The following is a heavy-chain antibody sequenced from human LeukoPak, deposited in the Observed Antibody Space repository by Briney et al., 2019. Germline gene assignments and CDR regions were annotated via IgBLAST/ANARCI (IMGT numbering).Heavy chain of an antibody. Sequence: PGGSLRLSCAASAFTFSSYGMHSVRQAPGKGLEWVAVIWYDGSNKYYAASVKGRFTISRDNSKNTLYLQVNSLRAEDTAVYYCARGPLDYYYYYYMDVWGKGTTVTVSS. D-gene: IGHD1-1*01. V-gene: IGHV3-33*01. J-gene: IGHJ6*03. CDR1: AFTFSSYG. CDR2: IWYDGSNK. CDR3: ARGPLDYYYYYYMDV.